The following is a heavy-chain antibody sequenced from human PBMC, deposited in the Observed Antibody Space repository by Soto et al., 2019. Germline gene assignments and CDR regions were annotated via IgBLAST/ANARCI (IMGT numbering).Heavy chain of an antibody. D-gene: IGHD3-22*01. Sequence: PGGSLRLSCAASGFTFSNAWMNWVRQAPGKGLEWVGRIKSKTDGGTTDYAAPVKGRFTISRDDSKNTLYLQMNSLKTEDTAVYYCTTDLEYYYDSSGYRTFDYWGQGTLVTVSS. CDR2: IKSKTDGGTT. V-gene: IGHV3-15*07. CDR3: TTDLEYYYDSSGYRTFDY. CDR1: GFTFSNAW. J-gene: IGHJ4*02.